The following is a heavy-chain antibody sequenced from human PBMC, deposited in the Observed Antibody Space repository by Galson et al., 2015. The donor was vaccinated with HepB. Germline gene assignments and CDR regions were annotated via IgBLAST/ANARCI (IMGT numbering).Heavy chain of an antibody. J-gene: IGHJ4*02. CDR3: ARDSGVGGTLGVPDC. D-gene: IGHD1-26*01. V-gene: IGHV3-30-3*01. CDR2: ISYDGTYR. Sequence: SLRLSCAASGFISTNHAMHWIRQAPGKPLEFVAAISYDGTYRPDADSAKGRFTISRDNSKNMLYLQMNSLRVEDTAMYYCARDSGVGGTLGVPDCWGQGALVTVSS. CDR1: GFISTNHA.